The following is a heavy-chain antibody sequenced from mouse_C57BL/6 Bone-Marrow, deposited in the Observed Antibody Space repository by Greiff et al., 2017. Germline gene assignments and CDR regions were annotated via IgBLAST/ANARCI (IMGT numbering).Heavy chain of an antibody. CDR3: ARWEDYGSSYDD. D-gene: IGHD1-1*01. Sequence: VQLQQSGAELARPGASVKLSCKASGYTFTSYGISWVKQRTGQGLEWIGEIYPRSGNTYYNEKFKGKATLTADTSSSTAYMELRSLTSEDSAVYFCARWEDYGSSYDDWGQGTTLTVSS. V-gene: IGHV1-81*01. J-gene: IGHJ2*01. CDR2: IYPRSGNT. CDR1: GYTFTSYG.